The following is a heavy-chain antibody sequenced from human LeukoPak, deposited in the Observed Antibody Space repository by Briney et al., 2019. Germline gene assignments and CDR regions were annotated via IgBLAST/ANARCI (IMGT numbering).Heavy chain of an antibody. D-gene: IGHD3-22*01. J-gene: IGHJ4*02. V-gene: IGHV3-30*03. Sequence: GGSLRLSCAASGFTFSSYGMHWVRLAPGKGLEWVAVISSDGSNKYYADSVKGRLTISRDNSKNILYLQMSSLRAEDTAVYYCASGYDSSGYVDYWGQGTLVTVSS. CDR1: GFTFSSYG. CDR2: ISSDGSNK. CDR3: ASGYDSSGYVDY.